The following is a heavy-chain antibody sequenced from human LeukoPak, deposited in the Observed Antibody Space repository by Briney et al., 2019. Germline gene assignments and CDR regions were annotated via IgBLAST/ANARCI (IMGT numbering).Heavy chain of an antibody. CDR2: IIPIFGTA. J-gene: IGHJ6*03. CDR3: ARDGDSSGYLPGYYYYYYMDV. Sequence: GASVKVSCKASGGIFSSYAISWVRQAPGQGLEWMGGIIPIFGTANYAQKFQGRVTITADKSTSTAYMELSSLRSEDTAVYYCARDGDSSGYLPGYYYYYYMDVWGKGTTVTVSS. D-gene: IGHD3-22*01. CDR1: GGIFSSYA. V-gene: IGHV1-69*06.